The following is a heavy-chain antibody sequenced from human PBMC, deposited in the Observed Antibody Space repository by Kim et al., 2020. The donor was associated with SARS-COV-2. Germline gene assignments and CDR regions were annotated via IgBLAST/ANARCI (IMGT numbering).Heavy chain of an antibody. Sequence: GGSLRLSCAASGFTFSSYWMSWVRQAPGKGLEWVANIKQDGSEKYYVDSVKGRFTISRDNAKNSLYLQMNSLRAEDTAVYYCAREIRYSGSYLTPPGRVYYYGMDVWGQGTTVTVSS. CDR2: IKQDGSEK. CDR1: GFTFSSYW. CDR3: AREIRYSGSYLTPPGRVYYYGMDV. J-gene: IGHJ6*02. D-gene: IGHD1-26*01. V-gene: IGHV3-7*03.